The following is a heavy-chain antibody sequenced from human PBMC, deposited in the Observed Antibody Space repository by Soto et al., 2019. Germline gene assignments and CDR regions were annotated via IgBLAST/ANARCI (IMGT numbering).Heavy chain of an antibody. CDR2: ISGSGGST. D-gene: IGHD3-16*01. CDR3: AKIVNYAYVWGSPRFDY. V-gene: IGHV3-23*01. J-gene: IGHJ4*02. CDR1: GFTFSSYA. Sequence: PGGPLRLSCAASGFTFSSYAMSWVRQAPGKGLEWVSAISGSGGSTYYADSVKGRFTISRDNSKNTLYLQMNSLRAEDTAVYYCAKIVNYAYVWGSPRFDYWGQGTLVTVSS.